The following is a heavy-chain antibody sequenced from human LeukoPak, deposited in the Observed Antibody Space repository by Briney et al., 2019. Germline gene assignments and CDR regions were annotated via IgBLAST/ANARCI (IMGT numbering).Heavy chain of an antibody. V-gene: IGHV4-39*01. J-gene: IGHJ4*02. D-gene: IGHD3-22*01. CDR2: IYYGGSP. CDR1: GGPISSRSYY. Sequence: SETLSLTCTVSGGPISSRSYYWGWIRQPPGKGLEWIGSIYYGGSPSYNPSLSGRVTISVDTSKNQFSLRLSSVTAADMAVYYCARLPLGYYDSSGYWDYWGQGTLGTVSS. CDR3: ARLPLGYYDSSGYWDY.